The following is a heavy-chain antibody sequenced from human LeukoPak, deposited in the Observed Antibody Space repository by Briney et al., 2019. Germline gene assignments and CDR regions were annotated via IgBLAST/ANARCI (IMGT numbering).Heavy chain of an antibody. V-gene: IGHV6-1*01. Sequence: SQTLSLTCATSGDSVSSNSATWTFIRQSPSRGLEWLGRTYYRSKWFNEYAVSVKSRITINTDTSKNQFSLQLTSVTPEDTAMYFCARELGRRGIDYWGQGTLVTVSS. CDR2: TYYRSKWFN. CDR3: ARELGRRGIDY. D-gene: IGHD3-10*01. CDR1: GDSVSSNSAT. J-gene: IGHJ4*02.